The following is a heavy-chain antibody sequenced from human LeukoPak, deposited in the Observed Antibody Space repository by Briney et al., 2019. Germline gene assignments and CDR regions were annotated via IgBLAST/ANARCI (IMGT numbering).Heavy chain of an antibody. CDR1: GGTFSSYA. J-gene: IGHJ5*02. CDR2: IIPIFGIA. V-gene: IGHV1-69*04. Sequence: ASVKVSCKASGGTFSSYAISWVRQAPGQGLEWMGRIIPIFGIANYAQKFQGRVTITADKSTSTAYMELSSLRSEDTAVYYCARGPRSTIFGVVKGTVRRWFDPWGQGTLVTVSS. D-gene: IGHD3-3*01. CDR3: ARGPRSTIFGVVKGTVRRWFDP.